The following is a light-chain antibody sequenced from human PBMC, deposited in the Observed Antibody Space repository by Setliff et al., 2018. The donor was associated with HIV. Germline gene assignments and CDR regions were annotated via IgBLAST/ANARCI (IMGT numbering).Light chain of an antibody. J-gene: IGLJ3*02. CDR3: SSYGSSGTWL. CDR1: SSDIGSYNL. V-gene: IGLV2-23*01. CDR2: EGT. Sequence: QSVLTQPASVSGSPGQSITISCSGASSDIGSYNLVSWYQQSPGKAPKLIIYEGTKRPSGISIRFSASKSDNTASLTISGLQAEDEADYHCSSYGSSGTWLLGGGTKVT.